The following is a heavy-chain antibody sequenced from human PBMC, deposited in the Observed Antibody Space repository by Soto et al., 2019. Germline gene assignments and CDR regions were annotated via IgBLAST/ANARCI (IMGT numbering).Heavy chain of an antibody. V-gene: IGHV3-72*01. CDR1: GFTFSNHY. D-gene: IGHD3-10*01. CDR3: ARGPIRMVRGKTPSLDY. Sequence: EVQLVESGGGLVQPGGSLRLSCAVSGFTFSNHYINWVRQAPGKGLEWVARTRNKANSYTTEYAACVKGRFTISRDDSKNYVYLQRNSLNPEDTAVYYCARGPIRMVRGKTPSLDYWGQGTLVTVSS. CDR2: TRNKANSYTT. J-gene: IGHJ4*02.